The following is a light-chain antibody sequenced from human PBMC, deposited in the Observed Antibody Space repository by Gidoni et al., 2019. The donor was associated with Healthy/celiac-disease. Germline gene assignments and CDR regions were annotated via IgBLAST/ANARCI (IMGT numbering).Light chain of an antibody. CDR2: AAS. CDR3: HQSYRTLLT. J-gene: IGKJ4*01. CDR1: QSISSS. Sequence: ESQMSQSPSYRSASVGDRGTITCRASQSISSSLNWYQPKPGKVPKLLIYAASSLQSRVPSRFSGSGSGTAFTLTIRGLQPDAFASCYCHQSYRTLLTFGRGTKVEIK. V-gene: IGKV1-39*01.